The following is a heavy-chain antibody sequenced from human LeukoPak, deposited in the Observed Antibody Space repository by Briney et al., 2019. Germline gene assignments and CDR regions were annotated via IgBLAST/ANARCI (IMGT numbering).Heavy chain of an antibody. D-gene: IGHD4-17*01. CDR1: GFSFHSYA. V-gene: IGHV3-23*01. CDR2: ISGSGVST. Sequence: GGSLRLSCAASGFSFHSYAMSWVRQAPGKGLAWVSGISGSGVSTHYADSVKGRLTVSRDNSKNTVYAQMNSLRAEDTAVYFCARVIDYGALVACDIWGQGTMVTVPS. CDR3: ARVIDYGALVACDI. J-gene: IGHJ3*02.